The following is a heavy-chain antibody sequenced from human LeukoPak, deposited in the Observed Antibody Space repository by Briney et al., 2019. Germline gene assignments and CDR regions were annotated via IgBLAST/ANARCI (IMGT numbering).Heavy chain of an antibody. J-gene: IGHJ4*02. Sequence: PSETLSLTCAVYGGSFSGYYWSWIRQPPGKGLEWVSAISGSGGSTYYADSVKGRFTISRDNSKNTLYLQMNSLRAEDTAVYYCAKAPSFVWGSYRSFDYWGQGTLVTVSS. V-gene: IGHV3-23*01. CDR3: AKAPSFVWGSYRSFDY. D-gene: IGHD3-16*02. CDR1: GGSFSGYY. CDR2: ISGSGGST.